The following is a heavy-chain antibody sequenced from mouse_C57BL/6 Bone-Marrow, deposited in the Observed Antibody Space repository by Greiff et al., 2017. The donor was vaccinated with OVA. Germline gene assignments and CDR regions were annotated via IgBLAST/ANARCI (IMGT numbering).Heavy chain of an antibody. CDR1: GYSITSGYY. CDR3: ARYYGNPFDY. J-gene: IGHJ2*01. D-gene: IGHD2-1*01. V-gene: IGHV3-6*01. Sequence: VQLQQSGPGLVKPSQSLSLTCSVTGYSITSGYYWNWIRQFPGNKLEWMGYISYDGSNNYNPSLKNRISITRDTSKNQFFLKLNSVTTEDTATYYCARYYGNPFDYWGQGTTLTVSS. CDR2: ISYDGSN.